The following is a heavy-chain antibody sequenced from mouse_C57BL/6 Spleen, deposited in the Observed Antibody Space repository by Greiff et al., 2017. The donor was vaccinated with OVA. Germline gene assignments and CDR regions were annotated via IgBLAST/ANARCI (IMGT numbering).Heavy chain of an antibody. CDR1: GYTFTSYW. Sequence: QVQLQQPGAELVKPGASVKLSCKASGYTFTSYWMQWVKQRPGQGLEWIGEIDPSDSYTNYNQKFKGKATLTVDTSSSTAYMQLSSLTSEDSAVYYGARTPGGLYEYDGGFAYWGQGTLVTVSA. J-gene: IGHJ3*01. CDR3: ARTPGGLYEYDGGFAY. D-gene: IGHD2-4*01. CDR2: IDPSDSYT. V-gene: IGHV1-50*01.